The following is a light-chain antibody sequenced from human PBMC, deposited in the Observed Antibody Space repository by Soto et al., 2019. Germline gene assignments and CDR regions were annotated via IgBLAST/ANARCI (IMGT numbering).Light chain of an antibody. Sequence: DIQLTQSPSFLSASVGDRVTITCRASQGISRYLAWYQQKPGKVPKLLIYAASTLHSGVPSRFSGSGSGTEFTLTISSLQPEDFATYYCQQFKTYPLTFGGGTKVEIK. CDR2: AAS. J-gene: IGKJ4*01. CDR3: QQFKTYPLT. V-gene: IGKV1-9*01. CDR1: QGISRY.